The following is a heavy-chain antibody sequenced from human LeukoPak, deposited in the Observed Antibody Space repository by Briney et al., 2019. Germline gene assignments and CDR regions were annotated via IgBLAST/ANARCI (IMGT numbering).Heavy chain of an antibody. CDR1: GFTFSSYS. CDR3: VRLYDDYTNGHFDS. Sequence: GGSLRLSCAASGFTFSSYSMNWVRQAPGKGLEWVSSITSSSSYIYYADSVKGRFTISRHNAKNSLYLQLNSLRAEDTAVYYCVRLYDDYTNGHFDSWGQGTLVTVSS. CDR2: ITSSSSYI. V-gene: IGHV3-21*01. D-gene: IGHD4-11*01. J-gene: IGHJ4*02.